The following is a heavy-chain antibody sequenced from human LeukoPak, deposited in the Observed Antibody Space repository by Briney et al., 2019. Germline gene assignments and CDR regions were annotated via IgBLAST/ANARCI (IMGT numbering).Heavy chain of an antibody. Sequence: SSETLSLTCTVSGGSFSTYYWTWVRRPPGKGLEWIGYSFSGSANYNPSLKSRVTISVDKSKNQFSLNLSSVTAADTAVYYCARDNWGSLDYWGQGILVTVSS. CDR1: GGSFSTYY. CDR3: ARDNWGSLDY. V-gene: IGHV4-59*01. J-gene: IGHJ4*02. CDR2: SFSGSA. D-gene: IGHD7-27*01.